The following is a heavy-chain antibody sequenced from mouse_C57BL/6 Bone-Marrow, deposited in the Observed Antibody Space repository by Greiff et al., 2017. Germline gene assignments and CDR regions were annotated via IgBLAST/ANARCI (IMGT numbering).Heavy chain of an antibody. CDR2: IHPNSGST. J-gene: IGHJ2*01. CDR1: GYTFSSYW. D-gene: IGHD1-1*01. V-gene: IGHV1-64*01. Sequence: VQLQQPGAELVKPGASVKLSCKASGYTFSSYWMHWVKQRPGQGLEWIGMIHPNSGSTNYNEKFKGKATLTVDKSSSTAYMQLSRLTAEDAAVYYGARRGNYGSRGFHYWGQGTTLTVSS. CDR3: ARRGNYGSRGFHY.